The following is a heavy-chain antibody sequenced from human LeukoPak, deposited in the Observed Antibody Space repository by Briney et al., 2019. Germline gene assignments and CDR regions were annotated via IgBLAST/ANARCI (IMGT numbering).Heavy chain of an antibody. J-gene: IGHJ4*02. CDR1: GGSFSGYY. CDR3: ARDVAGNTFDY. V-gene: IGHV4-34*11. CDR2: IYYSGDT. Sequence: SETLSLTCAVYGGSFSGYYWSWIRQPPGKGLEWLGSIYYSGDTYNNPPLKSRVTISVDTAKSQFSLRLSSVTAADTAVYYCARDVAGNTFDYWGQGTLVTVSS. D-gene: IGHD5-12*01.